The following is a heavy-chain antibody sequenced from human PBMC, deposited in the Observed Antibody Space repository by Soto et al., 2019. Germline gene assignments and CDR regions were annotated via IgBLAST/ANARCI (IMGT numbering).Heavy chain of an antibody. CDR2: ISAYNGNT. D-gene: IGHD2-15*01. J-gene: IGHJ4*02. CDR1: GYTFTSYG. V-gene: IGHV1-18*04. Sequence: ASVKVSCPASGYTFTSYGISWVRQAPGQGLEWMGWISAYNGNTNYAQKLQGRVTMTTDTSTSTAYMELRSLRSDDTAVYYCARDYGRGFYFLPRYYFADCGQRNLVTVSS. CDR3: ARDYGRGFYFLPRYYFAD.